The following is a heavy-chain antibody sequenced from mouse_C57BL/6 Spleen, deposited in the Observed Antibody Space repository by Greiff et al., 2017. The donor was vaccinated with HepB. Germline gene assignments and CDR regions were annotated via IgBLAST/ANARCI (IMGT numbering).Heavy chain of an antibody. D-gene: IGHD1-1*01. CDR2: IHPNSGST. CDR1: GYTFTSYW. CDR3: ARGDYGSSYEYFDY. Sequence: VQLQQSGAELVKPGASVKLSCKASGYTFTSYWMHWVKQRPGQGLEWIGMIHPNSGSTNYNEKFKSKATLTVDKSSSTAYMQLSSLTSEDSAVYYCARGDYGSSYEYFDYWGQGTTLTVSS. V-gene: IGHV1-64*01. J-gene: IGHJ2*01.